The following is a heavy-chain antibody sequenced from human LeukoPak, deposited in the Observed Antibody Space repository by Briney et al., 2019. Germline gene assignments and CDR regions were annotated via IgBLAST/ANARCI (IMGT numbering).Heavy chain of an antibody. V-gene: IGHV3-7*01. CDR2: IKQDGTEK. J-gene: IGHJ4*02. Sequence: GGSLRLSCAASGYTFSSYWMGWVRQPPGKGLEWVANIKQDGTEKYYVDSVKGRFTIARDNAKNSLYLQMNSLRAEDTAVFYGARMIIGAVDYWGQGTLVTVSS. D-gene: IGHD3-22*01. CDR3: ARMIIGAVDY. CDR1: GYTFSSYW.